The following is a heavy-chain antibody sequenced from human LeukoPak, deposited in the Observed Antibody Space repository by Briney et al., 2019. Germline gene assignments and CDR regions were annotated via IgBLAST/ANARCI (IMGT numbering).Heavy chain of an antibody. CDR2: IKHDGRLR. CDR3: ARDQDYHISDSWYDAFDV. Sequence: GGSLRLSCEASGITFTSHWMTWVRQAPGRGLEWVANIKHDGRLRNYLDSVKGRFTISRDNAKHSLYLQMNSLRAEDTAVYYCARDQDYHISDSWYDAFDVWGRGTMVTVSP. D-gene: IGHD3-22*01. CDR1: GITFTSHW. J-gene: IGHJ3*01. V-gene: IGHV3-7*01.